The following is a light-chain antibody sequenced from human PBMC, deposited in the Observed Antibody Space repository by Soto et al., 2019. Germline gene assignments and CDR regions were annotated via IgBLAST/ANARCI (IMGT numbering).Light chain of an antibody. Sequence: QSALTQPASVSGSPGQSITISCTGTNSDVGGYNYVSWYQQHPGKAPKLMIYDVSNRPSGVSNRFSGSKSGNTASLTISGIQAEDEADYYCSSYASSSTRVFGGGTKVTVL. CDR2: DVS. J-gene: IGLJ2*01. CDR3: SSYASSSTRV. V-gene: IGLV2-14*01. CDR1: NSDVGGYNY.